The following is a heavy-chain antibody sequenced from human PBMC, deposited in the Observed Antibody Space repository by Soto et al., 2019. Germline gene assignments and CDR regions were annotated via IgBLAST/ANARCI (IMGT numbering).Heavy chain of an antibody. CDR2: SRNKPNAYST. D-gene: IGHD5-12*01. CDR3: ARRYSAWGDAFDV. CDR1: GFIFSDHY. Sequence: EVQLVESGGGLVQPGGSLRLSCAASGFIFSDHYMDWVRLAPGKGLEWVGRSRNKPNAYSTEYAASVKGRFTISRDDSKTSLYLQMNSLKAEDTAVYYCARRYSAWGDAFDVWGQGTMVTVSS. J-gene: IGHJ3*01. V-gene: IGHV3-72*01.